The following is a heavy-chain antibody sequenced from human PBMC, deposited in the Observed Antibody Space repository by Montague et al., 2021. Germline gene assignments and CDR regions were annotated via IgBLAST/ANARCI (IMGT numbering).Heavy chain of an antibody. CDR3: ASDRGPFDY. CDR1: GGSLSEYY. D-gene: IGHD3-10*01. CDR2: VRHIGST. Sequence: SETLSLTCGVYGGSLSEYYWTWIRQSPAKGLEGIGEVRHIGSTNYDPSLKSRVTMSVDKSKNQFSLKLRSVTAAETAVYYCASDRGPFDYWGQGTVVTVSS. V-gene: IGHV4-34*01. J-gene: IGHJ4*02.